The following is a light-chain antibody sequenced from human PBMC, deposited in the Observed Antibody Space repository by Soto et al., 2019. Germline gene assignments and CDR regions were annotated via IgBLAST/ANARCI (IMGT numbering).Light chain of an antibody. CDR3: MQPLQTLIT. CDR1: QSLTNSSGYNY. V-gene: IGKV2-28*01. Sequence: EIVLTQSPLSLSVSPGEPASISCRSSQSLTNSSGYNYLDWYLLKPGQPPQLVIYLGSNRGSGVPDRFSGSGSGTHFTLTISRVETEDAGVYFCMQPLQTLITFGQGTRLEIQ. J-gene: IGKJ5*01. CDR2: LGS.